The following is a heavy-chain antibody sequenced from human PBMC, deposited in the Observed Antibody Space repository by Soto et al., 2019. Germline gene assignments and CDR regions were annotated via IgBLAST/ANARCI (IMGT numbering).Heavy chain of an antibody. D-gene: IGHD3-3*01. CDR2: IMPILGIA. CDR3: AGTPTPMFLEWSPREPDYYYKDV. Sequence: ASVNVSCKASGGTFSSYTISWVRQAPGQGLEWMGRIMPILGIANYAQKFQGRVTITADKSTSTAYMELSSLRYKHSALKYYAGTPTPMFLEWSPREPDYYYKDVWGKGTTVTVSS. V-gene: IGHV1-69*02. CDR1: GGTFSSYT. J-gene: IGHJ6*03.